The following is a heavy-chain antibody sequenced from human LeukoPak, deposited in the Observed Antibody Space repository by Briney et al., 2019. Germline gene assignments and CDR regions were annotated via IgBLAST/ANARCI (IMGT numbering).Heavy chain of an antibody. V-gene: IGHV4-39*01. J-gene: IGHJ4*02. D-gene: IGHD3-9*01. CDR3: ARQRDPSGDYAGFFDS. CDR1: GGSISGSSYY. CDR2: IYYTGNA. Sequence: PSKTLSLTCTASGGSISGSSYYWARIRQPPGKGLEWIASIYYTGNAFYHWSLKSRATILVDTSKNQFSLEVHSVTATDTSMYYCARQRDPSGDYAGFFDSWGQGAMVSVSS.